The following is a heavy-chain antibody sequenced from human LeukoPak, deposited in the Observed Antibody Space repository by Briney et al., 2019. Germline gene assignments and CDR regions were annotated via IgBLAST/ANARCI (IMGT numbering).Heavy chain of an antibody. Sequence: GESLNIPGKGSGYSFPNYWIGWARQMPGKGLEWMGIIYPGDSDTRYSPSFQGQVTISADKSISTAYLQWSSLKASDTALYYCARHRGGVYYYMDVWGKGTTVTISS. CDR3: ARHRGGVYYYMDV. CDR1: GYSFPNYW. D-gene: IGHD3-10*01. CDR2: IYPGDSDT. V-gene: IGHV5-51*01. J-gene: IGHJ6*03.